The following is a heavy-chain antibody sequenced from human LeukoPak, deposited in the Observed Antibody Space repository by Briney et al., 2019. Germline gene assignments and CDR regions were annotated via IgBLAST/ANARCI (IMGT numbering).Heavy chain of an antibody. CDR1: GFSFTNHW. J-gene: IGHJ4*02. Sequence: GGSLRLSCAASGFSFTNHWMHWVRQAPGKGLVWVSHINSDGSATRYADSVKGRFTISRDNAMNTLYLQMDSLRGEDTAVYYCVRGDLRLPRSTPDYWGQGTLVTVSS. V-gene: IGHV3-74*01. D-gene: IGHD5/OR15-5a*01. CDR2: INSDGSAT. CDR3: VRGDLRLPRSTPDY.